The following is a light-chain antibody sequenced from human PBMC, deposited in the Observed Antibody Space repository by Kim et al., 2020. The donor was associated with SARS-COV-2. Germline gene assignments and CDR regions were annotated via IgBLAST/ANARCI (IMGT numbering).Light chain of an antibody. CDR2: RDS. J-gene: IGLJ1*01. Sequence: VSLGQSASITCGENNIGSKNVHWYQQKPGQAPVLVIYRDSNRPSGIPERFSGSNSGNTATLTISRAQTGDEADYYCQVWDSSTAVFGTGTNVTVL. CDR3: QVWDSSTAV. V-gene: IGLV3-9*01. CDR1: NIGSKN.